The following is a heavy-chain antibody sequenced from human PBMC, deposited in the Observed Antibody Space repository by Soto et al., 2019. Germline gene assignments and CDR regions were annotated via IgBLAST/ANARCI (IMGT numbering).Heavy chain of an antibody. Sequence: PGGALRVYCAASGLTFSSYGMHWVRQAPGKGLEWVAVISYDGSNKYYADSVKGRFTISRDNSKNTLYLQMNSLRAGDTAVYYCAKEATVTLDYWGQGTLVTVSS. D-gene: IGHD4-17*01. CDR2: ISYDGSNK. J-gene: IGHJ4*02. CDR3: AKEATVTLDY. V-gene: IGHV3-30*18. CDR1: GLTFSSYG.